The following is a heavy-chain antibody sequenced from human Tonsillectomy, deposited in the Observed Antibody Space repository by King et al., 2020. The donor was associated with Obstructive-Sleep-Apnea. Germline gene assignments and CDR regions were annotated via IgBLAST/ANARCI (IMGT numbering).Heavy chain of an antibody. CDR3: ARDSNTPITMVRGVISNWFDP. D-gene: IGHD3-10*01. CDR1: GYSISSGYY. J-gene: IGHJ5*02. V-gene: IGHV4-38-2*02. CDR2: IYHSGST. Sequence: VQLQESGPGLVKPSETLSLTCTVSGYSISSGYYWGWIRQPPGKGLEWIGSIYHSGSTYYNPSLKSRVTISVDTSKNQFSLKLSSVTAADTAVYYCARDSNTPITMVRGVISNWFDPWGQGTLVTVSS.